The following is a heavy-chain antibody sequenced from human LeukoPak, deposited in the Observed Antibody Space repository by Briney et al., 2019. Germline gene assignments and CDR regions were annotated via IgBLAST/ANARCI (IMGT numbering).Heavy chain of an antibody. V-gene: IGHV3-23*01. CDR3: AKWAARGNGLPRSYFDS. Sequence: PGGSLRLSCAASGFTFSSYAMSWVRQAPGKGLECVSVISGSGRTTDYADSVKGRFTISRDNSKDTLYLQLNSLRAEDTALYYCAKWAARGNGLPRSYFDSWGQRTLVTVSS. J-gene: IGHJ4*02. D-gene: IGHD2-8*01. CDR2: ISGSGRTT. CDR1: GFTFSSYA.